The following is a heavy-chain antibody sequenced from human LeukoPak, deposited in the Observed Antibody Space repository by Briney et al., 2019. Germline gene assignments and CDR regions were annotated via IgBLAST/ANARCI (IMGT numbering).Heavy chain of an antibody. CDR3: AKNYLTPLYCSSTSCHDAFDI. CDR1: GFTFSSYG. V-gene: IGHV3-30*02. D-gene: IGHD2-2*01. CDR2: IRYDGSNK. J-gene: IGHJ3*02. Sequence: GGSLRLSCAASGFTFSSYGMHWVRQAPGKGLEWVAFIRYDGSNKYYADSVKGRFTISRDNSKNTLYLQMNSLRAEDTAVCYCAKNYLTPLYCSSTSCHDAFDIWGQGTMVTVSS.